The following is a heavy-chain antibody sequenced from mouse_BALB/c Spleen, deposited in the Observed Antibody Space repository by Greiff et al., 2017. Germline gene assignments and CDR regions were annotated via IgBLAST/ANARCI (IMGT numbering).Heavy chain of an antibody. CDR1: GFTFSSYT. V-gene: IGHV5-6-4*01. D-gene: IGHD1-1*01. Sequence: EVKVVESGGGLVKPGGSLKLSCAASGFTFSSYTMSWVRQTPEKRLEWVATISSGGSYTYYPDSVKGRFTISRDNAKNTLYLQMSSLKSEDTAMYYCTRDPGSSYENWFAYWGQGTLVTVSA. CDR2: ISSGGSYT. CDR3: TRDPGSSYENWFAY. J-gene: IGHJ3*01.